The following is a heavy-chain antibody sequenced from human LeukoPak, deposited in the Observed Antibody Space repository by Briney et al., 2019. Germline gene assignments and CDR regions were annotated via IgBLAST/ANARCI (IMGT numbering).Heavy chain of an antibody. V-gene: IGHV5-51*01. J-gene: IGHJ3*02. D-gene: IGHD2-15*01. CDR3: VRGGDVVVVAANDAFDI. CDR2: IYPGDSDT. Sequence: GESLKISCKGSGYSFTSYWIGRVRQMPGKGLEWMGIIYPGDSDTRYSPSFQGQVTISADKSISTAYLQWSSLKASDTAMYYCVRGGDVVVVAANDAFDIWGQGTMVTVSS. CDR1: GYSFTSYW.